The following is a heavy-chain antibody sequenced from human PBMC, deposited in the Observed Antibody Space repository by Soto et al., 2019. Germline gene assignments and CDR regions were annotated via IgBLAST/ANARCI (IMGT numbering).Heavy chain of an antibody. CDR1: GFTFSSYG. D-gene: IGHD6-6*01. CDR2: ISYDGSNK. Sequence: GGSLRLSCAASGFTFSSYGMHWVRQAPGKGLEWVAVISYDGSNKYYADSVKGRFTISRDNSKNTLYLQMNSLRAEDTAVYYCARGYSSSSFAFDIWGQGTMVTVSS. CDR3: ARGYSSSSFAFDI. V-gene: IGHV3-30*03. J-gene: IGHJ3*02.